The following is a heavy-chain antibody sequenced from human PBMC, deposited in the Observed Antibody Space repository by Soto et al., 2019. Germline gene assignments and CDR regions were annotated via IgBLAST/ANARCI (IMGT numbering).Heavy chain of an antibody. CDR3: AREAGDSEAFDI. J-gene: IGHJ3*02. Sequence: QAQLMQSGAEVKKPGAPVTISCKTFGYIFTKFYIHWVRQAPGQGLEWMGIINPSGNATSFAQKFQGRVTTTRDTSTGTVYMDLASLSYDDTAIYFCAREAGDSEAFDIWGPGTVITVSS. V-gene: IGHV1-46*03. CDR2: INPSGNAT. CDR1: GYIFTKFY. D-gene: IGHD4-17*01.